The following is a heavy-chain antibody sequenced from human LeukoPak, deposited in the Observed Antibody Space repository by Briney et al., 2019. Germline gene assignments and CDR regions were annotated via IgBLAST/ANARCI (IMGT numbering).Heavy chain of an antibody. D-gene: IGHD3-10*01. Sequence: GGSLRLSCAASGFTFSTYPMHWVRQAPGKGLEWVAVISDDGTSKYYADSVKGRFTISRDNSKNTLYLQMNSLRAEDTAVYYCARDLAGHYYGSGSSFDYWGQGTLVTVS. CDR2: ISDDGTSK. J-gene: IGHJ4*02. CDR1: GFTFSTYP. CDR3: ARDLAGHYYGSGSSFDY. V-gene: IGHV3-30-3*01.